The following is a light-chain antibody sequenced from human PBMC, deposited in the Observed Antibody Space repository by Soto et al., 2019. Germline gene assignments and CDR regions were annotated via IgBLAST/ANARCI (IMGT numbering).Light chain of an antibody. J-gene: IGKJ5*01. CDR1: QSVGSN. CDR3: QHRSIWPVS. CDR2: AAS. V-gene: IGKV3-15*01. Sequence: EVVMKHSPATLSVTEVERATLXVRASQSVGSNLAWYQQKPGQAPRLLIYAASTRATGVPARFSGSGSGTEFTLTISSLQSEDFAVYYCQHRSIWPVSFGQGTRLEI.